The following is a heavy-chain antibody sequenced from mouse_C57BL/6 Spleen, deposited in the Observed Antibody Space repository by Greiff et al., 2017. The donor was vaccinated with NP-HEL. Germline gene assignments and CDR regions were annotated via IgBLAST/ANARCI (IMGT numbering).Heavy chain of an antibody. CDR1: GFTFNTYA. J-gene: IGHJ3*01. V-gene: IGHV10-3*01. CDR3: VRDSLYDLFAY. CDR2: IRSKRSNYAT. Sequence: EVKLVESGGGLVQPKGSLKLSCAASGFTFNTYAMHWVRQAPGKGLEWVARIRSKRSNYATYYADSVKDRFTISRDDSQSMLYLQMNNLKTEDTAMYYCVRDSLYDLFAYWGQGTLVTVSA. D-gene: IGHD2-3*01.